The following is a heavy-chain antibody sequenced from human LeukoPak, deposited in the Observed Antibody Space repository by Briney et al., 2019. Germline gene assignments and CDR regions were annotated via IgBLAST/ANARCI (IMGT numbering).Heavy chain of an antibody. V-gene: IGHV1-18*01. CDR1: GYTFTSYG. Sequence: ASVKVSCKASGYTFTSYGISWVRQAPGQGLEWMGWISAYNGNTNYAQKLQGRVTMTTDTSTSTAYMESRRRRSDDTDVDYCARDQQGARGCFDYWGQGTLVTVSS. CDR2: ISAYNGNT. CDR3: ARDQQGARGCFDY. D-gene: IGHD1-26*01. J-gene: IGHJ4*01.